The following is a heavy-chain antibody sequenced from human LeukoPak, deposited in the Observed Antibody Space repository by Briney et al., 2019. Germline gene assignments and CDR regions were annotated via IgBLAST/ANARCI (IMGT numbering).Heavy chain of an antibody. CDR3: ASHDGHGATIDY. V-gene: IGHV4-4*09. CDR1: GGSISSYY. D-gene: IGHD1-26*01. Sequence: SETLSLTCTVSGGSISSYYWSWIRQPPGKGLEWIGYIYTSGSTNYNPSLKSRVTISVDTSKNQFSLKLSSVTAADTAVYYCASHDGHGATIDYWGQGTLVTVSS. CDR2: IYTSGST. J-gene: IGHJ4*02.